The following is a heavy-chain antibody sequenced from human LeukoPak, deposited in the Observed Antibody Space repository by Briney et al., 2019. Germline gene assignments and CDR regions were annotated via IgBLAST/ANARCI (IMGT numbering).Heavy chain of an antibody. J-gene: IGHJ4*02. D-gene: IGHD5-12*01. CDR3: ARATIGYSGYHFDY. V-gene: IGHV4-39*01. Sequence: SETLSPTCTVSGGSISSSSYYWGWIRQPPGKGLEWIGSIYYSGSTYYNPSLKSRVTISVDTSKNQFSLKLSSVTAADTAVYYCARATIGYSGYHFDYWGQGTLVTVSS. CDR1: GGSISSSSYY. CDR2: IYYSGST.